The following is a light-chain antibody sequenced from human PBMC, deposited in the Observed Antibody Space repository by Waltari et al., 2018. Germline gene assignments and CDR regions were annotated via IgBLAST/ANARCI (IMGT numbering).Light chain of an antibody. J-gene: IGLJ3*02. CDR2: DDT. CDR1: GIAFKN. CDR3: QVWDHGSDGGV. Sequence: SYVLTQPPSVSVAPGPTAKITCGGSGIAFKNVHWYQQKPGQAPVLVVYDDTDRPSGIPERFSGSNSRNTATLTISRVEAGDEADYYCQVWDHGSDGGVFGGGTELIV. V-gene: IGLV3-21*02.